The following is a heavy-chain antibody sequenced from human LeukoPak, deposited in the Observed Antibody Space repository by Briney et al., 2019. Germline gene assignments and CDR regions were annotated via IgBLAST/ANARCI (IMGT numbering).Heavy chain of an antibody. Sequence: PGGSLRLSCAASGFTFSSYGMHWVRQAPGKGLEWVAVIWYDGSNKYYVDSVKGRFTISRDNSKNTLYLQMNSLRAEDTAVYYCARSPKLRFLEWLKPDPPYYFDYWGQGTLVTVSS. CDR2: IWYDGSNK. CDR3: ARSPKLRFLEWLKPDPPYYFDY. CDR1: GFTFSSYG. J-gene: IGHJ4*02. D-gene: IGHD3-3*01. V-gene: IGHV3-33*01.